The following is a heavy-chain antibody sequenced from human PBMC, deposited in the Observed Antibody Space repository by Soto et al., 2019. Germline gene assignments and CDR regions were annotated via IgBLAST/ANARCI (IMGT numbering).Heavy chain of an antibody. CDR2: IRSNSDGGTT. V-gene: IGHV3-15*07. Sequence: GGSLRLSCEASGFTFTNAWMNWVRQAPGQWLEWVGRIRSNSDGGTTDYAAPVKGRFSISRDDSKNTLYLQMNSLKTEDTAVYYCSTTKAGTNTFGIWGQGTMVTVSS. J-gene: IGHJ3*02. D-gene: IGHD1-7*01. CDR1: GFTFTNAW. CDR3: STTKAGTNTFGI.